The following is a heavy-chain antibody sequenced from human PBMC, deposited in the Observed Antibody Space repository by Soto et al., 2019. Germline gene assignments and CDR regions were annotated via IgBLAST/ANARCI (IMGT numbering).Heavy chain of an antibody. V-gene: IGHV3-11*06. CDR1: GVTFSDYY. CDR2: ISSSSSYT. Sequence: GWSLRLSCAASGVTFSDYYMSWIRQAPGKGLEWVSYISSSSSYTNYADSVKGRFTISRDNAKNSLYLQMNSLRAEDTAAYYCARGKIQPPGYYFAYSGQGTLVTVS. J-gene: IGHJ4*02. CDR3: ARGKIQPPGYYFAY.